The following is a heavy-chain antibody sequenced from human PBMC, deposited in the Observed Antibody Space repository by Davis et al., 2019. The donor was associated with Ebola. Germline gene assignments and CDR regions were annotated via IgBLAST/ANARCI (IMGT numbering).Heavy chain of an antibody. Sequence: GSLRLSCAVSGGSISSSNWWRWVRQPPGKGLEWIGEIYHSGSTNYNPSLKSRVTISVDKSKNQFSLKLSSVTAADTAVYYCATADYYYYGMDVWGQGTTVTVSS. V-gene: IGHV4-4*02. CDR3: ATADYYYYGMDV. D-gene: IGHD6-19*01. CDR1: GGSISSSNW. J-gene: IGHJ6*02. CDR2: IYHSGST.